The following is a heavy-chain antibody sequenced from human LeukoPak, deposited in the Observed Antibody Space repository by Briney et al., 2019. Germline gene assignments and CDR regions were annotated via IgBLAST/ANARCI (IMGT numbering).Heavy chain of an antibody. Sequence: GASVKVSCKASGYTFTSNYMHWVRQAPGQGLEWMGVIAPSSGTTSYAQKFQGRVTMTRDTSTSTLYMELSSLTPEDTAVYYCARASGSSAVPFDYWGQGTLVTVSS. J-gene: IGHJ4*02. D-gene: IGHD3-10*01. CDR2: IAPSSGTT. V-gene: IGHV1-46*01. CDR1: GYTFTSNY. CDR3: ARASGSSAVPFDY.